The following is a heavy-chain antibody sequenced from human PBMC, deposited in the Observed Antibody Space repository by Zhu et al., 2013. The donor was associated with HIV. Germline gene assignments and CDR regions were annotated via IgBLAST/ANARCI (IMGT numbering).Heavy chain of an antibody. CDR3: ARDLRPITMIVVVNLYSTGGMDV. CDR2: IIPIFGTA. Sequence: QVQLVQSGAEVKKPGSSVKVSCKASGGTFSSYAISWVRQAPGQGLEWMGGIIPIFGTANYAQKFQGRVTITADESTSTAYMELSSLRSEDTAVYYCARDLRPITMIVVVNLYSTGGMDVWGQGTTVTVSS. J-gene: IGHJ6*02. CDR1: GGTFSSYA. V-gene: IGHV1-69*01. D-gene: IGHD3-22*01.